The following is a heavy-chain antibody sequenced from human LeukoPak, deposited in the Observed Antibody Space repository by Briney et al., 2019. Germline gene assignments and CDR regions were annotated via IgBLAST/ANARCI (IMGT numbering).Heavy chain of an antibody. V-gene: IGHV1-69*13. CDR3: ATKSKYCSSTSCYVPYFDY. J-gene: IGHJ4*02. CDR2: IIPIFGAA. CDR1: GGTFSSYA. D-gene: IGHD2-2*01. Sequence: SVKVSCKASGGTFSSYAISWVRQAPGQGLEWMGGIIPIFGAANYAQKFQGRVTITADESTSTAYMELSSLRSEDTAVYYCATKSKYCSSTSCYVPYFDYWGQGTLVTVSS.